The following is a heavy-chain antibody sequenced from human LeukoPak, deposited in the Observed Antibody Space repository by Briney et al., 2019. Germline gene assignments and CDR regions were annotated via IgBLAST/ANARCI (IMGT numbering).Heavy chain of an antibody. CDR2: VYHTGST. CDR1: GSSITTGYY. V-gene: IGHV4-38-2*02. Sequence: RSSETLSLTCTVSGSSITTGYYWAWMRQPPGKGLEWIGSVYHTGSTYYNPSLKSRVTISVDTSDKQFSLKLSSVTAADTAVYYCARDAVWASSSYDYWGQGTLVTVSS. CDR3: ARDAVWASSSYDY. D-gene: IGHD6-13*01. J-gene: IGHJ4*02.